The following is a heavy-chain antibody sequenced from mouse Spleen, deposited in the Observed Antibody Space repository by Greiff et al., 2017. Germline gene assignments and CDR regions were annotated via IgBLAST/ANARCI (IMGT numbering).Heavy chain of an antibody. Sequence: VQLQESGAELVRPGASVKLSCKASGYTFTDYYINWVKQRPGQGLEWIARIYPGSGNTYYNEKFKGKATLTAEKSSSTAYMQLSSLTSEDSAVYFCAREGGYGSTGFDYWGQGTTLTVSS. CDR1: GYTFTDYY. J-gene: IGHJ2*01. D-gene: IGHD2-2*01. CDR3: AREGGYGSTGFDY. CDR2: IYPGSGNT. V-gene: IGHV1-76*01.